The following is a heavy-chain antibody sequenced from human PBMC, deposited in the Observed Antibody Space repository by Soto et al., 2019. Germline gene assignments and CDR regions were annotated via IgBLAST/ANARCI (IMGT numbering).Heavy chain of an antibody. CDR1: GGSISPYY. Sequence: NPSETLSLTCTVSGGSISPYYWSWIRQSPGKGLEWLGYIYYRGSTDYNPSLKSRVTISVDTSKNQFSLNLSSVTAADTAVYYCARDLRFQGHDYADYSGYGLDVWGQGTAVTVSS. D-gene: IGHD4-17*01. V-gene: IGHV4-59*01. CDR3: ARDLRFQGHDYADYSGYGLDV. J-gene: IGHJ6*02. CDR2: IYYRGST.